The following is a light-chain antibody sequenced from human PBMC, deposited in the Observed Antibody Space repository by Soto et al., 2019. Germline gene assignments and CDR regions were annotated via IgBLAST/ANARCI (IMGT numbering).Light chain of an antibody. CDR3: SSYAGSNNYVV. CDR1: SSDVGGYNY. Sequence: QSVLTQPPSASGSPGQSVTISCTGTSSDVGGYNYVSWYQQHPGKAPKLMIYEVTKRPSGVPDRFSGSKSGSTASLTVSGLQAEDEADYYCSSYAGSNNYVVFGGGTKLPV. V-gene: IGLV2-8*01. CDR2: EVT. J-gene: IGLJ2*01.